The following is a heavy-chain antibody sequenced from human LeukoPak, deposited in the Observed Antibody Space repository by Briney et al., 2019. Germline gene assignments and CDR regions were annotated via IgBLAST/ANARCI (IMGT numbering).Heavy chain of an antibody. J-gene: IGHJ4*02. D-gene: IGHD5-18*01. CDR2: IYYSGST. V-gene: IGHV4-59*11. Sequence: SETLSLTCTVSGGSISSHYWSWIRQPPGKGLEWIGYIYYSGSTNYNPSLKSRVTISLGTSKNQFSLKLSSVTAADAAVYYCARAGYSYGTGYYFDYWGQGALVTVSS. CDR1: GGSISSHY. CDR3: ARAGYSYGTGYYFDY.